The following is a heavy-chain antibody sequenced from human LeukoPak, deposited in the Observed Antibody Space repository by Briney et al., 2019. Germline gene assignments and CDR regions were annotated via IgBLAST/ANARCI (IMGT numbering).Heavy chain of an antibody. J-gene: IGHJ4*02. Sequence: PGGSLRLSCAASGFTFSSYDMHWVRQGTGKGLEWVSGIGTAGDTYYPGSVKGRFTISRDNSKNTLYLQMNSLRAEDTAVYYCARGGSVGLGYSSSGFDYWGQGTLVTVSS. V-gene: IGHV3-13*01. CDR2: IGTAGDT. CDR3: ARGGSVGLGYSSSGFDY. CDR1: GFTFSSYD. D-gene: IGHD6-13*01.